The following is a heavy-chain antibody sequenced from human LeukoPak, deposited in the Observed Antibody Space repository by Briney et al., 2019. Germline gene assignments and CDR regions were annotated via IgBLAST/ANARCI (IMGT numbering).Heavy chain of an antibody. CDR2: ISYRGST. V-gene: IGHV4-31*11. J-gene: IGHJ4*02. CDR1: GGSFSGYY. D-gene: IGHD2-15*01. CDR3: ARISQSSGGFYY. Sequence: PSETLSLTCAVYGGSFSGYYWSWIRQHPGDGLEWIGFISYRGSTYYNPSLKSRVSMSVDTSRSQFPLRLTSVTDEDTAVYYCARISQSSGGFYYWGQGTLVTVSS.